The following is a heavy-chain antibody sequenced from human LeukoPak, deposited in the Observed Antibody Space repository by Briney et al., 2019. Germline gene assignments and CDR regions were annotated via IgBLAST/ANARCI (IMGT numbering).Heavy chain of an antibody. V-gene: IGHV3-72*01. J-gene: IGHJ4*02. Sequence: GGSLRLSCAASGFSFSDHYMDWVRLAPGKGLEWVGRIRNKANSYGTEYAASVKGRFTISRDDSKDSLYLQMNSLRSEDTALYYCTRVRLGASTRYFNYLGQGTLVTVSS. CDR3: TRVRLGASTRYFNY. CDR1: GFSFSDHY. CDR2: IRNKANSYGT. D-gene: IGHD1-26*01.